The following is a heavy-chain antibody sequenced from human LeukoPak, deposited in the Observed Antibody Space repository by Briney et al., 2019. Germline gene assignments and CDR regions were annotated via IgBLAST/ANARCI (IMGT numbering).Heavy chain of an antibody. Sequence: GGSLRLSCAASGFIYSNFAMNWVRQAPGKGLEWVSVISGRGGSSFYADSVKGRFIISRDNSKNTLYLQMNSLRVEDTAQYYCAKDLSYGDTSYFYYYMDVWGKGTTVTVSS. D-gene: IGHD4-17*01. CDR2: ISGRGGSS. CDR1: GFIYSNFA. J-gene: IGHJ6*03. V-gene: IGHV3-23*01. CDR3: AKDLSYGDTSYFYYYMDV.